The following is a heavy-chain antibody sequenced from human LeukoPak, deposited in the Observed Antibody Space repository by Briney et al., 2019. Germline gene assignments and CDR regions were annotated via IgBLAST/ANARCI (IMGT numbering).Heavy chain of an antibody. J-gene: IGHJ4*02. CDR1: GFSFRHYA. V-gene: IGHV3-7*03. CDR2: IKQGGSEK. Sequence: GGSLRLSCAASGFSFRHYAMSWVRQAPGKGLEWVANIKQGGSEKYYVDSVKGRFTVSRDNANNSLFLQMNGLRADDTAVYYCARSFRKSPDYWGQGTLVTVSS. CDR3: ARSFRKSPDY.